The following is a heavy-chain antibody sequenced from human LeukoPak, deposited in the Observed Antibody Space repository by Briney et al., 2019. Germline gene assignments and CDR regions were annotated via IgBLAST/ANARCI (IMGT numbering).Heavy chain of an antibody. V-gene: IGHV4-28*05. CDR1: GFSIRSSNW. Sequence: SETLSLTCAVSGFSIRSSNWWGWIRQPPGKGLEWIGYIYYDGSIYYNPSLRSRVTMSVDTSKNQFSLRLNSVTAVDTAVYYCARSDGYGLVGIWGQGTMVTISS. CDR2: IYYDGSI. D-gene: IGHD3-10*01. J-gene: IGHJ3*02. CDR3: ARSDGYGLVGI.